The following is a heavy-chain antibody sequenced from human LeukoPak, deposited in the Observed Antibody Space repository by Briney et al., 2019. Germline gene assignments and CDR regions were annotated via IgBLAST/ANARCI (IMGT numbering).Heavy chain of an antibody. D-gene: IGHD3-9*01. CDR2: IYYSGST. CDR1: GRSISSGGYY. Sequence: SETLTLTCTVSGRSISSGGYYWRWSRQHPGKGLEWIGYIYYSGSTYYNPSLKSRVTISVATSKNQFSLKLISVTAADADVYDCARLNYDILTVADYWGGGTLVAVSS. J-gene: IGHJ4*02. V-gene: IGHV4-31*03. CDR3: ARLNYDILTVADY.